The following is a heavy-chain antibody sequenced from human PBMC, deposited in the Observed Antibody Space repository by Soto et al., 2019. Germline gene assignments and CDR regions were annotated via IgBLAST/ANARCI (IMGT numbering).Heavy chain of an antibody. D-gene: IGHD6-6*01. J-gene: IGHJ4*02. CDR1: GGTFSSYS. CDR3: AIEYSSSPPYYPIGY. CDR2: IIPIFGTA. V-gene: IGHV1-69*13. Sequence: SVKVSCTASGGTFSSYSISWVRQAPGQGLEWMGGIIPIFGTANYAQKFQGRVTITADESTSTAYMELSSLRSEDTAVYYCAIEYSSSPPYYPIGYWGQGTLVTVSS.